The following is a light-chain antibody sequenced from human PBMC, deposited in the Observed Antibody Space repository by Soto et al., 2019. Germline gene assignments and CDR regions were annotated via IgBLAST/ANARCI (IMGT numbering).Light chain of an antibody. Sequence: QSALTQPASMSGSPGQPITISCTGTSSDFGNYNLVSWYQQRPGKAPKLIIYEGTKRPSGVSNRFSASKSGNTASLTISGLQAEDEADYHCCSYAGSSTYVFGGGTKVTVL. CDR2: EGT. CDR1: SSDFGNYNL. V-gene: IGLV2-23*01. CDR3: CSYAGSSTYV. J-gene: IGLJ3*02.